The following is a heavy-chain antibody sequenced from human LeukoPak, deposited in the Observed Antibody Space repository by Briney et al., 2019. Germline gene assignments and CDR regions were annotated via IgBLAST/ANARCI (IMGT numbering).Heavy chain of an antibody. J-gene: IGHJ4*02. Sequence: GGSLRLSCAVSGITLSNYGVSWVRQAPGKGLEWVAGISGSGGRPNYADSVKGRFTISRDNAKNTLYLQMNSLRAEDTAVYFCAKRGVVIRVILVGFHKEAYYFDSWGQGALVTVSS. CDR3: AKRGVVIRVILVGFHKEAYYFDS. D-gene: IGHD3-22*01. CDR2: ISGSGGRP. CDR1: GITLSNYG. V-gene: IGHV3-23*01.